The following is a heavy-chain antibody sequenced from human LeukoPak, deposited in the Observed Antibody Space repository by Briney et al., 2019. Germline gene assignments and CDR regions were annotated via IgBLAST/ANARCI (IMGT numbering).Heavy chain of an antibody. Sequence: GGSLRLSCAASGFTFSSYSMSWVRQAPGKGLEWVAGISAGGGSTYYADSVKGRFTISRDNSKNMLYLQLNSLRAEDTAVYYCAKCDPPTSYDLLTGQDYWGQGTLVTVSS. CDR2: ISAGGGST. CDR3: AKCDPPTSYDLLTGQDY. CDR1: GFTFSSYS. V-gene: IGHV3-23*01. D-gene: IGHD3-9*01. J-gene: IGHJ4*02.